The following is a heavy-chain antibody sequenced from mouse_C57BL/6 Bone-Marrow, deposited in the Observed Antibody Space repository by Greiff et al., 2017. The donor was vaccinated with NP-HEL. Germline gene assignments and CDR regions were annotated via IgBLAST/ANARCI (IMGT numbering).Heavy chain of an antibody. CDR1: GYTFTDYY. CDR3: ARGISVIYYYGTGAMDY. V-gene: IGHV1-19*01. J-gene: IGHJ4*01. CDR2: INPYNGGT. D-gene: IGHD1-1*01. Sequence: VQLQQSGPVLVKPGASVKMSCKASGYTFTDYYMNWVKQSHGKSLEWIGVINPYNGGTSYNQKFKGKATLTVDKSSSTAYMELNSLTSEDSAVYYCARGISVIYYYGTGAMDYWGQGTSVTVSS.